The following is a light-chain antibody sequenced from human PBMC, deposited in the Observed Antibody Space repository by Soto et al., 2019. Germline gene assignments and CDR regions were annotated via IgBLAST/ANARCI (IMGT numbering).Light chain of an antibody. CDR1: QDIRTE. J-gene: IGKJ1*01. Sequence: ALQMTQSPSSLSASVGDRVTITCRASQDIRTELGWYQQKPGKAPKLLIYAASTLQGGVPSRFSGSGSGTAFTLTISSLQPEDFATYYCLQDYNYPRTFGQGTKVEIK. CDR3: LQDYNYPRT. V-gene: IGKV1-6*01. CDR2: AAS.